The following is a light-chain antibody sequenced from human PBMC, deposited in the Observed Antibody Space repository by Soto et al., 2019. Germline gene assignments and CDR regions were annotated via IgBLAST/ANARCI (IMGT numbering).Light chain of an antibody. CDR3: QQNFNFPRT. J-gene: IGKJ1*01. V-gene: IGKV1-39*01. Sequence: MQVTHAATSLTASVGDRVTINCRASQTIDTYLNWYQHKPGTAPKVLIYAATYLQNGVPSRFSGTGSGADFTLTSSSLPPEDFATYYCQQNFNFPRTFGQGTKVDIK. CDR1: QTIDTY. CDR2: AAT.